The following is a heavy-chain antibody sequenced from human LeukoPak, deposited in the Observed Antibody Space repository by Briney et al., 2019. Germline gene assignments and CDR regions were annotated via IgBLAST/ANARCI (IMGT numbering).Heavy chain of an antibody. Sequence: ASVKVSCKASGYTFTSYGISWVRQAPGQRLEWMGWISAYNGNTNYAQKLQGRVTLTRDTSISTAYMELSSLRSDDTAFYYCARAPMGAAALYWGQGTLVTVSS. V-gene: IGHV1-18*01. D-gene: IGHD6-13*01. J-gene: IGHJ4*02. CDR2: ISAYNGNT. CDR1: GYTFTSYG. CDR3: ARAPMGAAALY.